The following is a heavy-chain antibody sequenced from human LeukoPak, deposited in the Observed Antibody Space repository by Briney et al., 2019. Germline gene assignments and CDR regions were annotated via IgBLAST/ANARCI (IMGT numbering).Heavy chain of an antibody. J-gene: IGHJ4*02. CDR2: ISYSGGT. CDR3: VRGTSAVRNHDS. D-gene: IGHD1-14*01. Sequence: SETLSLTCTVSGGSISSTNYYWGWIRQPPGKGLEWIGSISYSGGTYYNPSLKSRVTISVNTSKNQFSLKLSSVTAADTAVFYCVRGTSAVRNHDSWGQGTLVTVSS. V-gene: IGHV4-39*07. CDR1: GGSISSTNYY.